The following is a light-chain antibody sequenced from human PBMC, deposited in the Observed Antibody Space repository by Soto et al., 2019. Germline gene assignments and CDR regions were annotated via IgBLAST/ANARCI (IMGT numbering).Light chain of an antibody. J-gene: IGKJ1*01. Sequence: EIVLTQSPCTLSPSLWERATLYCRASQSVSNNYLAWHQQKPGQAPRPLIYGAAIRATGIPNLFSGSGAGTDFPLTTSRLQAEDSALYYCQHYGCSGTFGPGTKVDIK. CDR2: GAA. CDR3: QHYGCSGT. V-gene: IGKV3-20*01. CDR1: QSVSNNY.